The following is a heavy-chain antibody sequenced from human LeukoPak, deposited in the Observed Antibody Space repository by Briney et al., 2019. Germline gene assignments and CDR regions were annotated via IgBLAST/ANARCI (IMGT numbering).Heavy chain of an antibody. CDR1: GDSISSGDYY. V-gene: IGHV4-39*07. J-gene: IGHJ4*02. D-gene: IGHD1-26*01. Sequence: PSETLSLTCTVSGDSISSGDYYWSWIRQPPGKGLEWIGSIYHSGSTYYNPPLKSRVTISVDTSKNQFSLKLSSVTAADTAVYYCARAYSGSYPNFDYWGQGTLVTVSS. CDR2: IYHSGST. CDR3: ARAYSGSYPNFDY.